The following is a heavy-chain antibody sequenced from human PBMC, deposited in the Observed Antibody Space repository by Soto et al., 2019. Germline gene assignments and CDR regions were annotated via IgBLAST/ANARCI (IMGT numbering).Heavy chain of an antibody. CDR2: IYHSGST. J-gene: IGHJ4*02. V-gene: IGHV4-4*02. CDR3: AREEAVAGQKKYYFDY. D-gene: IGHD6-19*01. CDR1: SGSISSSNW. Sequence: SLTCAVSSGSISSSNWWSWVRQPPGKGLEWIGEIYHSGSTNYNPSLKSRVTISVDKSKNQFSLKLSSVTAADTAAYYCAREEAVAGQKKYYFDYWGQGTLVTVSS.